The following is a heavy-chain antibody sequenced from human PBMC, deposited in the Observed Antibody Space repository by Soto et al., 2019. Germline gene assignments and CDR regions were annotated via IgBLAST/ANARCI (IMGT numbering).Heavy chain of an antibody. V-gene: IGHV3-23*01. CDR2: ISGSGGST. CDR3: AKELMDILTGRIWFDP. D-gene: IGHD3-9*01. Sequence: PVGSLRLSCAASGFTFSSYAMSWVRQAPGKGLEWVSAISGSGGSTYYADSVKGRFTISRDNSKNTLYLQMNSLRAEDTAVYYCAKELMDILTGRIWFDPWGQGTLVTVSS. J-gene: IGHJ5*02. CDR1: GFTFSSYA.